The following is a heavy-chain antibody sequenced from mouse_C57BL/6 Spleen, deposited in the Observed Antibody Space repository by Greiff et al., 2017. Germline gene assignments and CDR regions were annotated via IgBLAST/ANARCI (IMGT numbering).Heavy chain of an antibody. CDR2: IYPGDGDT. Sequence: VQLQQSGAELVKPGASVKISCKASGYAFSSYWMNWVQQRPGKGLEWIGQIYPGDGDTNYNGKFKGKATLTADKSTSTAYMQLSSLTSEDSAVYFCASVITAVVAPYYFDYWGQGTTLTVSS. D-gene: IGHD1-1*01. V-gene: IGHV1-80*01. CDR3: ASVITAVVAPYYFDY. CDR1: GYAFSSYW. J-gene: IGHJ2*01.